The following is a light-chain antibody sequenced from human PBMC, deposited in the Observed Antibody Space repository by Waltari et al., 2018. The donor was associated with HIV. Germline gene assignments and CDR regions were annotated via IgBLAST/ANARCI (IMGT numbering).Light chain of an antibody. CDR2: EDI. V-gene: IGLV3-10*01. CDR3: YSTESNGNHRV. Sequence: SYELTQPPSVSVSPGHTARIPCSADTLPKKKPHWYQQKSGKAPVLVIYEDIKRPSGIPERFSGSSSGTMAILTISGAQVEDEADYYCYSTESNGNHRVFGGGTKLTVL. CDR1: TLPKKK. J-gene: IGLJ3*02.